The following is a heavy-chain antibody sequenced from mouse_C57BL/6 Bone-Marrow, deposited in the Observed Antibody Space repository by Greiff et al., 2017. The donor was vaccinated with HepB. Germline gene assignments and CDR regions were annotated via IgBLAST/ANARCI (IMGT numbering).Heavy chain of an antibody. Sequence: QVQLQQPGAELVKPGASVKLSCKASGYTFTSYWMQWVKQRPGQGLEWIGEIDPSDSYTNYNQKFKGKATLTVDTSSSTAYMQLSSLTSEDSAVYYCARKGYYVFAYWGQGTLVTVSA. CDR2: IDPSDSYT. V-gene: IGHV1-50*01. CDR1: GYTFTSYW. J-gene: IGHJ3*01. D-gene: IGHD1-1*01. CDR3: ARKGYYVFAY.